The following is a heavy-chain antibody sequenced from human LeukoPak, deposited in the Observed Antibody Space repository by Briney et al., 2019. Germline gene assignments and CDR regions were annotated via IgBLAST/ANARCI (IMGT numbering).Heavy chain of an antibody. V-gene: IGHV1-69*01. CDR3: ASPTSATLSSSRGYYYYYMDV. CDR2: IIPIFGTA. Sequence: SSVKVSCKASGGTFSSYAISWVRQAPGQGLEWMGGIIPIFGTANYAQKFQGRVTITADESTSTAYMELSSLRSEDTAVYYCASPTSATLSSSRGYYYYYMDVWGKGTTVPVSS. J-gene: IGHJ6*03. CDR1: GGTFSSYA. D-gene: IGHD6-6*01.